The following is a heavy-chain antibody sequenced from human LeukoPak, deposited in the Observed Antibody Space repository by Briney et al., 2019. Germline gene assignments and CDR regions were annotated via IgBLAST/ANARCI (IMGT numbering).Heavy chain of an antibody. CDR2: IIPIFGTA. CDR1: GGTFSSYA. D-gene: IGHD1-1*01. Sequence: VASVKVSCKASGGTFSSYAISWVRQAPGQGLEWMGGIIPIFGTANYAQKFQGRVTITTDESTSTAYMELSSLRSEDTAVYYCARGRRDGTSYYFDYRGQGTLVTVSS. V-gene: IGHV1-69*05. CDR3: ARGRRDGTSYYFDY. J-gene: IGHJ4*02.